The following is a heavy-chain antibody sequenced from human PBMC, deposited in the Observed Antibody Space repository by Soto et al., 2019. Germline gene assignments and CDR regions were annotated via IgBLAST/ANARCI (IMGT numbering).Heavy chain of an antibody. Sequence: PSETLSLTCTVSGGSISSGDYYWSWIRQPPGKGLEWIGYIYYSGSTYYNPSLKSRVTISVDTSKNQFSLKLSSVTTADTAVYYCARAGIAAADPYNWFDPWGQGTLVTVSS. D-gene: IGHD6-13*01. CDR2: IYYSGST. CDR3: ARAGIAAADPYNWFDP. J-gene: IGHJ5*02. V-gene: IGHV4-30-4*01. CDR1: GGSISSGDYY.